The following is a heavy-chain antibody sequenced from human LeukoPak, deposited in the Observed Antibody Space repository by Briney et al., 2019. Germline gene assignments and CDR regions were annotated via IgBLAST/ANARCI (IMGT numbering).Heavy chain of an antibody. V-gene: IGHV4-34*01. CDR3: VRVLTGS. J-gene: IGHJ4*02. CDR2: INHSGST. Sequence: PAETLSLTCAVCGGSFGGYYWRWIRQPPGKGLEWIGEINHSGSTNYNPSLKSRVTISVDTSKNQLSLKLNSVTAADTAVYYCVRVLTGSWGQGTLVTVSS. CDR1: GGSFGGYY. D-gene: IGHD3-9*01.